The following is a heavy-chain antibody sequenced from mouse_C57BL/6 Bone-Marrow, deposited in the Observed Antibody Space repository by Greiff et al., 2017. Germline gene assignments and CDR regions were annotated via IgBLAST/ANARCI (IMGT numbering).Heavy chain of an antibody. CDR2: IWSGGST. V-gene: IGHV2-2*01. D-gene: IGHD4-1*01. J-gene: IGHJ2*01. CDR3: ASLGMGFDY. Sequence: VKLQESGPGLVQPSQSLSITCTVSGFSLTSYGVHWVRQSPGKGLEWLGVIWSGGSTDYNAAFISRRSISNDNSKSQVFFKMNSLQADDTAIYYCASLGMGFDYWGQGTTLTVSS. CDR1: GFSLTSYG.